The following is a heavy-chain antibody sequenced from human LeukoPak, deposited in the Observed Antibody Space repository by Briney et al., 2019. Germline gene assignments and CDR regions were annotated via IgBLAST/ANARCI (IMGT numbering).Heavy chain of an antibody. V-gene: IGHV3-66*01. CDR3: ARAGMFYYDSSGYYLDY. CDR1: GFTVSSNY. D-gene: IGHD3-22*01. J-gene: IGHJ4*02. Sequence: GGSLRLSCAASGFTVSSNYMSWVRQAPGKGLEWVSVIYSGGSTYYADSVKGRFTISRDNSKNTLYLQMNSLRAEDTAVYYCARAGMFYYDSSGYYLDYWGQGTLVTVSS. CDR2: IYSGGST.